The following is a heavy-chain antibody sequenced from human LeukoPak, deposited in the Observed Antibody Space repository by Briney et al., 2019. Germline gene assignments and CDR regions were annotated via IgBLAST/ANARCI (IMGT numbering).Heavy chain of an antibody. CDR3: ARGGVYCSSVSCSVDY. D-gene: IGHD2-2*01. V-gene: IGHV3-49*03. CDR1: GFTFGDYA. CDR2: IRSKAYGGTT. J-gene: IGHJ4*02. Sequence: GGSLRLSCTASGFTFGDYAMSWFRQAPGKGLEWVGFIRSKAYGGTTENAASVKGRFTISRDDSKSIAYLQMNSLKTEDTAVSYCARGGVYCSSVSCSVDYWGQGILVTVSS.